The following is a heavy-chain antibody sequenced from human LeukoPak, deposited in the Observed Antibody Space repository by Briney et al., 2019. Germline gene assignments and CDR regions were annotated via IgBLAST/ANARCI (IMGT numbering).Heavy chain of an antibody. Sequence: ASVKVSCKASGGTFSSYAISWVRQAPGQGLEWMGWINPNSGGTNYAQKFQGRVTITRDTSISTAYMELSRLRSDDTAVYYCARPYCSSTSCYQDEDAFDIWGQGTMVTVSS. D-gene: IGHD2-2*01. CDR3: ARPYCSSTSCYQDEDAFDI. J-gene: IGHJ3*02. V-gene: IGHV1-2*02. CDR2: INPNSGGT. CDR1: GGTFSSYA.